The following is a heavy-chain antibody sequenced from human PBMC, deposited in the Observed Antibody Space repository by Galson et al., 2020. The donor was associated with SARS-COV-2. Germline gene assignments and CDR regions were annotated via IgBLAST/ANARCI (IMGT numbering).Heavy chain of an antibody. J-gene: IGHJ6*02. CDR2: IYYSGST. CDR3: ATGADSSGYDLLYYYYGMDV. Sequence: SETLSLTCTVSGGSVSSGSYYWTWIRQPPGKGLEWIGYIYYSGSTNYNPSLKSRVTIAVDTSKNQFSLKLSSVTAADTAVYYCATGADSSGYDLLYYYYGMDVWGQGTTVTVSS. D-gene: IGHD3-22*01. V-gene: IGHV4-61*01. CDR1: GGSVSSGSYY.